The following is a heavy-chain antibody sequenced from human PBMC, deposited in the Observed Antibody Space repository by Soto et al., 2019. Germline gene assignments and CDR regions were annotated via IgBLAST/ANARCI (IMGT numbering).Heavy chain of an antibody. CDR2: ISYDGRKK. D-gene: IGHD2-15*01. CDR3: AKDEVLVEVVARDYYGMDV. Sequence: QVQLVESGGGVVQPGRSLRLSCAASGFTFSSFGMHWVRQAPGKGLEWVAVISYDGRKKYYADSMKGRFTISRDNSKNTLYLQMNNQRAEDTAMYYCAKDEVLVEVVARDYYGMDVWGQGTTVTVSS. CDR1: GFTFSSFG. V-gene: IGHV3-30*18. J-gene: IGHJ6*02.